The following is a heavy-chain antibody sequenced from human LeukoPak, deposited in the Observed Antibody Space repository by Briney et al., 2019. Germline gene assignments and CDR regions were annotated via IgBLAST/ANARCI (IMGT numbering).Heavy chain of an antibody. Sequence: PGRSLRLSCAASGFTFDDYAMHWVRQAPGKGLEWVSGISWNSGSIGYADSVKGRFTISRDNAKNSLYLQMNSLRAEDTALYYCAKDLYPATVTTVGGFDPWGQGTLVTVSS. J-gene: IGHJ5*02. D-gene: IGHD4-17*01. V-gene: IGHV3-9*01. CDR3: AKDLYPATVTTVGGFDP. CDR1: GFTFDDYA. CDR2: ISWNSGSI.